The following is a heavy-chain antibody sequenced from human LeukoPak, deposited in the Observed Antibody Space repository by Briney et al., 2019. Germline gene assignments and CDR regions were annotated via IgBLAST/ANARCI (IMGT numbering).Heavy chain of an antibody. CDR2: IIPIFGTA. CDR1: GGTFSGYA. Sequence: SVKVSCKASGGTFSGYAISWVRQAPGQGLEWMGGIIPIFGTANYAQKFQGRVTITADESTSTAYMELSSLRSEDTAVYYCARESGAYSSSWDFDYWGQGTLVTVSS. V-gene: IGHV1-69*01. CDR3: ARESGAYSSSWDFDY. J-gene: IGHJ4*02. D-gene: IGHD6-13*01.